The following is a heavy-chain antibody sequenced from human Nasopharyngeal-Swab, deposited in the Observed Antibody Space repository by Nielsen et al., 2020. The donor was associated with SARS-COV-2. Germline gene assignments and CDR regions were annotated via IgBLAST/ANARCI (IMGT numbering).Heavy chain of an antibody. V-gene: IGHV4-34*01. CDR1: GGSLNNYW. CDR2: IYHRGTT. D-gene: IGHD6-19*01. J-gene: IGHJ3*02. CDR3: ARHIRGWDAFDI. Sequence: SETLSLTCAVYGGSLNNYWWSWIRQTPGKGLEWIGEIYHRGTTNYNPSLKSRVTISVDTSKNQFSLELTSVTAADTAVYYCARHIRGWDAFDIWGQGTTVTVSS.